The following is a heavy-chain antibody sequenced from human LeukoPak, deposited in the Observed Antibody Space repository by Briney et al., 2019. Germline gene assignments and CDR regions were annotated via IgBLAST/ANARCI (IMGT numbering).Heavy chain of an antibody. Sequence: PGGSLRLSCAASGFTFSGSWMVWVRQAPAKWLVSASRINPDGTTTHYPDSVKGRFTISRDNSKKTLYLQMNSLRAEDTAVYCCAKDSYVWGNYRFPEYHGMDVWGQGTTVTVSS. V-gene: IGHV3-74*01. CDR1: GFTFSGSW. D-gene: IGHD3-16*02. J-gene: IGHJ6*02. CDR3: AKDSYVWGNYRFPEYHGMDV. CDR2: INPDGTTT.